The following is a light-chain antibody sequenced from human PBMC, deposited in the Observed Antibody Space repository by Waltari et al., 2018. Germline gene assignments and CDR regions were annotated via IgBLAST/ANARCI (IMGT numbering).Light chain of an antibody. V-gene: IGLV3-21*02. Sequence: SYVLTQPPSVSVPPARTARITCAGNNIAAKSVHLYRQKPGQAPVLVVHDDRDRPSGTPERVSGSNSGNTATLTVSRVEAGDEAVYYCQVWDTTGDHVVFGGGTRLTVL. J-gene: IGLJ2*01. CDR1: NIAAKS. CDR3: QVWDTTGDHVV. CDR2: DDR.